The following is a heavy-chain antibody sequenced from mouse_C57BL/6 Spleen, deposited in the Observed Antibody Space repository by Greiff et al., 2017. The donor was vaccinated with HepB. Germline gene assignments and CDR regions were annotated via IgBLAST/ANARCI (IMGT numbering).Heavy chain of an antibody. CDR3: ARRGLGRNYAMDY. Sequence: EVKLMESGPELVKPGASVKISCKASGYSFTGYYMNWVKQSPEKSLEWIGEINPSTGGTTYNQKFKAKATLTVDKSSSTAYMQLKSLTSEDSAVYYCARRGLGRNYAMDYWGQGTSVTVSS. V-gene: IGHV1-42*01. D-gene: IGHD3-3*01. J-gene: IGHJ4*01. CDR1: GYSFTGYY. CDR2: INPSTGGT.